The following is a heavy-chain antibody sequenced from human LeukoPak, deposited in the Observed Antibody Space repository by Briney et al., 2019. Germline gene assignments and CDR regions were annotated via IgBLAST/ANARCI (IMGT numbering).Heavy chain of an antibody. V-gene: IGHV4-59*01. CDR2: VYYSGNT. J-gene: IGHJ4*02. Sequence: SETLSLTCTVSVGSISSYYWSWIRQPPGKGLEWIGYVYYSGNTNYNPSLKSRVTISVDTSKNQFSLKLNSVTAADTAVYYCASYLWKVHSSPWYYWGQGTLVTVSS. D-gene: IGHD3-22*01. CDR1: VGSISSYY. CDR3: ASYLWKVHSSPWYY.